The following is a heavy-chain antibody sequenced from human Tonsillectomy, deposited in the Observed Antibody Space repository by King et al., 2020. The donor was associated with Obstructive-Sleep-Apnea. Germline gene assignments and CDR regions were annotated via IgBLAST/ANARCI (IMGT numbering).Heavy chain of an antibody. D-gene: IGHD5-12*01. J-gene: IGHJ4*02. Sequence: QLQESGPGLVKPSETLSLTCTVSGVSISNYYWSWILHPPGKVLEWIGYMDYSGNTNYNPSLKGRVTISADTSKIPFSLILSSVTAADTAVYYCARHRGVEDYGGYGDYFDYWGQGTLVTVSS. CDR3: ARHRGVEDYGGYGDYFDY. CDR1: GVSISNYY. CDR2: MDYSGNT. V-gene: IGHV4-59*08.